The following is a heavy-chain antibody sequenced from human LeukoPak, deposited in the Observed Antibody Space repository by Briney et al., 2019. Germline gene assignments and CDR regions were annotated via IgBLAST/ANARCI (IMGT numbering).Heavy chain of an antibody. D-gene: IGHD2-2*01. Sequence: ASVKVSCKASGYTFTSYYLHWVRQAPGQGLEWMGIINPSGGSTSYAQKFQARVTMTRDTSTNTVYMELSSLRSEDTAVYYCARHPSPQLHHFDYWGQGTLVTASS. V-gene: IGHV1-46*01. J-gene: IGHJ4*02. CDR2: INPSGGST. CDR1: GYTFTSYY. CDR3: ARHPSPQLHHFDY.